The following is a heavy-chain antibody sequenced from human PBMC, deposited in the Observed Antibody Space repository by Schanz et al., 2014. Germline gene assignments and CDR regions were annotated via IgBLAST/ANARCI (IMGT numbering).Heavy chain of an antibody. CDR3: AKSLESCPGGRCSRGYFDY. Sequence: EVHLLESGGGLVPPGGSLRLSCAASGFNFSDYAMCWVRQAPGKGLEWVSAISGGGGTTYYTDSVKGRFTISRDNFKGALYLQMSSLRAEDTAVYYCAKSLESCPGGRCSRGYFDYWGQGTLVTVSS. V-gene: IGHV3-23*01. CDR1: GFNFSDYA. D-gene: IGHD2-8*02. CDR2: ISGGGGTT. J-gene: IGHJ4*02.